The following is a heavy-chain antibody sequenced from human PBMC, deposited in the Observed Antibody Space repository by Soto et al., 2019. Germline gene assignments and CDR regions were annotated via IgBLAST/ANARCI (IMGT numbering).Heavy chain of an antibody. CDR1: GFTFSSYA. J-gene: IGHJ4*02. CDR2: ISGSGGST. Sequence: EVQLLESGGGLVQPGGSLRLSCAASGFTFSSYAMSWVRQAPGQGLEWVSAISGSGGSTYYADSVKGRFTISRDNSKNTLYLQMNSLRAEDTAVYYCAKDLHCSSTSCQHDYWGQGTLVTVSS. V-gene: IGHV3-23*01. CDR3: AKDLHCSSTSCQHDY. D-gene: IGHD2-2*01.